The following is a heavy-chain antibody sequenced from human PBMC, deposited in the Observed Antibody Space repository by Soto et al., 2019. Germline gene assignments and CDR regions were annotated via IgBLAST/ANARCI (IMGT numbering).Heavy chain of an antibody. CDR1: GFTFISYA. CDR3: AKSSSGWYKYFDY. V-gene: IGHV3-23*01. D-gene: IGHD6-19*01. Sequence: GGSLRLSCAASGFTFISYAMSWVLQAPGKGLEWVSAISGSGGSTYYADSVKGRFTISRDNSKNTLYLQMNSLRAEDTAVYYCAKSSSGWYKYFDYWGQGTLVTVSS. CDR2: ISGSGGST. J-gene: IGHJ4*02.